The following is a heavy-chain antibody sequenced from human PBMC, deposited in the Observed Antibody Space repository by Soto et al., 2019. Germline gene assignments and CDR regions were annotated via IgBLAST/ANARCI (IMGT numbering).Heavy chain of an antibody. V-gene: IGHV3-64*07. Sequence: EVQLVESGGGLVQPGGSLRLSCAASGFTFSNYAMHWVRQAPGKGLEFVSAISSNGRSTYYADSVKGRFTISRDNSKNTLYLQMGSLRADDMAVYYCARGDSSSPPIYWGQGTLVTVFS. CDR1: GFTFSNYA. CDR2: ISSNGRST. J-gene: IGHJ4*02. D-gene: IGHD6-13*01. CDR3: ARGDSSSPPIY.